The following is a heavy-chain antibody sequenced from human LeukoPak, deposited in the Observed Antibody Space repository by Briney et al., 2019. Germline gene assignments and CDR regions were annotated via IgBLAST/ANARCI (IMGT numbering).Heavy chain of an antibody. J-gene: IGHJ5*02. CDR2: ISSSSSYI. Sequence: PGGSLRLSCAASGFTFSSYSMNWVRQAPGKGLEWVSSISSSSSYIYYVDSVKGRFTISRDNAKNSLYLQMNSLRAEDTAVYYCATLAPVNGFDPWGQGTLVTVSS. V-gene: IGHV3-21*01. CDR1: GFTFSSYS. CDR3: ATLAPVNGFDP. D-gene: IGHD3-3*02.